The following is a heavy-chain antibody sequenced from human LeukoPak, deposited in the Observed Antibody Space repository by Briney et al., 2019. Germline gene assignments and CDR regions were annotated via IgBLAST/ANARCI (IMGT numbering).Heavy chain of an antibody. J-gene: IGHJ4*02. CDR3: VRPSTSSGWYFFPY. CDR2: IIPIFDTA. CDR1: GGTFSSYA. D-gene: IGHD6-19*01. Sequence: SVKVSCKASGGTFSSYAISWVRQAPGQGLEWMGGIIPIFDTADYAQKFQGRVTITADESTSTAYMELSSLRSEDTAVYYCVRPSTSSGWYFFPYWGQGTLVTVSS. V-gene: IGHV1-69*01.